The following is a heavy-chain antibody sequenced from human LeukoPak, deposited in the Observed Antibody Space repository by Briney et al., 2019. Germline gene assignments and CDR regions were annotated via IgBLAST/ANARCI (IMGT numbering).Heavy chain of an antibody. J-gene: IGHJ4*02. Sequence: GGSLRLSCAASGFTFSDYWMTWVRQAPGKGLEWVANIKEDGSEKYYADSVKGRFTISRDNAKNSLSLQMNSLRAEDTAVYYCGRDRGRGGYGDYSEPGFDYWGQGTLVTVSS. D-gene: IGHD4-17*01. CDR3: GRDRGRGGYGDYSEPGFDY. V-gene: IGHV3-7*01. CDR2: IKEDGSEK. CDR1: GFTFSDYW.